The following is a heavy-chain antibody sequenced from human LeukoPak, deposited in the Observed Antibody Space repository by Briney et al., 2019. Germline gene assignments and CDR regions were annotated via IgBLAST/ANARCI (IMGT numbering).Heavy chain of an antibody. V-gene: IGHV4-34*01. CDR3: ARDAAYSSGLDY. D-gene: IGHD6-19*01. CDR1: GGSFSGYY. CDR2: IYHSGST. J-gene: IGHJ4*02. Sequence: PSETLSLTCAVYGGSFSGYYRSWIRQPPGKGLEWIGEIYHSGSTNYNPSLKSRVTISVDKSKNQFSLKLSSVTAADTAVYYCARDAAYSSGLDYWGQGTLVTVSS.